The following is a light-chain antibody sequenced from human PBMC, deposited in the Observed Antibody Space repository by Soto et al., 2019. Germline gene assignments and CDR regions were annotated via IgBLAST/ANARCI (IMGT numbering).Light chain of an antibody. V-gene: IGKV3-20*01. CDR1: QSVSSTY. CDR3: QQYGGSPYT. J-gene: IGKJ2*01. CDR2: GAS. Sequence: EIVLTQSPGTLSLSPGERATLSCRASQSVSSTYLAWYQQKVGQAPRLLIYGASSRATGIPDRFSGSGSDTDFTLTISGLEPGDFAVYFCQQYGGSPYTFGQGTKLEIK.